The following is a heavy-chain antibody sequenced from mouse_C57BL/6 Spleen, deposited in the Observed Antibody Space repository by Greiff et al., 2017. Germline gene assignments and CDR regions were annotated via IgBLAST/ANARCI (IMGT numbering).Heavy chain of an antibody. CDR1: GYTFTDYY. V-gene: IGHV1-19*01. Sequence: EVQLVESGPVLVKPGASVKMSCKASGYTFTDYYMNWVKQSHGKSLEWIGVINPYHGGTSYNQKFTGKDTLTVDKSSSTAYMELNILTSEDSAVXYCARGDYYGSSYPHYYAMDYWGQGTSVTVSS. CDR3: ARGDYYGSSYPHYYAMDY. D-gene: IGHD1-1*01. J-gene: IGHJ4*01. CDR2: INPYHGGT.